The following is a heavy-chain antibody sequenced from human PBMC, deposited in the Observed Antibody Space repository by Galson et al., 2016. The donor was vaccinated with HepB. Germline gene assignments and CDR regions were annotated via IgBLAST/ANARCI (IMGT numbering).Heavy chain of an antibody. V-gene: IGHV5-51*01. J-gene: IGHJ4*02. D-gene: IGHD1-20*01. CDR2: IYPGDSDA. CDR3: SRPHPSSHAQVTISTNKPISPALLQWSSLEAADTAIYNCARLHSDTSAFDY. Sequence: QSGAEVKKPGESLKISCKGSGYNFASHWIGWVRQLPGKGLEWTGIIYPGDSDAKYSPSFQGQVTISTDTSTSTARLQWTLLQVADPATHYFSRPHPSSHAQVTISTNKPISPALLQWSSLEAADTAIYNCARLHSDTSAFDYWGQGTLVAVSS. CDR1: GYNFASHW.